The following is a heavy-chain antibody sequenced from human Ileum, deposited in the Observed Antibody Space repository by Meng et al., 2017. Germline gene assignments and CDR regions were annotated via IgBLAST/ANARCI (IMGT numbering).Heavy chain of an antibody. V-gene: IGHV4-4*02. D-gene: IGHD5-12*01. CDR3: ARGIGDIRVGFDY. CDR2: IFHGGTT. J-gene: IGHJ4*02. Sequence: QVQLKGPGPGLVKPSGILSPTCAVLGDSISSGNWWNWVRQSPGKGLEWIGEIFHGGTTNYNPSLKNRVTLLMDKSKNQFSLQLTSVTAADTAVFYCARGIGDIRVGFDYWGQGILVTVSS. CDR1: GDSISSGNW.